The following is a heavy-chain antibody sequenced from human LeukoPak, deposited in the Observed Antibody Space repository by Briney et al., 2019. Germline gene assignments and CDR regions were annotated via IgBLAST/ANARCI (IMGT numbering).Heavy chain of an antibody. CDR1: GYTFTSYG. V-gene: IGHV1-18*01. D-gene: IGHD2-2*02. J-gene: IGHJ6*02. CDR3: AREYCSSTSCYKNYYYYGMDV. CDR2: ISAYNGNT. Sequence: ASVKVSCKASGYTFTSYGISWVRQAPGQGLEWMGWISAYNGNTNYAQKLQGRVTMTTDTFTSTAYMELRSLRSDDTAVYYCAREYCSSTSCYKNYYYYGMDVWGQGTTVTVSS.